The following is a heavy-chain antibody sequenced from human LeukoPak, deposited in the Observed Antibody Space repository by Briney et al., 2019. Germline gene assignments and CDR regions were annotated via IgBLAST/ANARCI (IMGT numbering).Heavy chain of an antibody. Sequence: GASVKVSCKASGYTITGYYMSWVRQAPGQGLEWMGWINPNTGGTNYAQKFQGRATMTRDTSISTAYMELSRLRSDDTAVYYCARVLLWFGEFFHYMDVWGKGTTVTVSS. CDR3: ARVLLWFGEFFHYMDV. J-gene: IGHJ6*03. D-gene: IGHD3-10*01. CDR2: INPNTGGT. V-gene: IGHV1-2*02. CDR1: GYTITGYY.